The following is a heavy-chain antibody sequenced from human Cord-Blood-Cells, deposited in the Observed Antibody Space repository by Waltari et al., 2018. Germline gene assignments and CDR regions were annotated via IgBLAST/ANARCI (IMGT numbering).Heavy chain of an antibody. D-gene: IGHD1-20*01. J-gene: IGHJ6*02. V-gene: IGHV3-48*03. CDR1: GFTFSSYE. CDR2: ISSSGSTI. CDR3: ARALYNWNYYYYYGMDV. Sequence: EVQLVESGGGLVQPGGSLRLSCAASGFTFSSYEMKWVRQAPGKGLEWVSYISSSGSTIYYADSVKGRFTISRDNAKNSLYLQMNSLRAEDTAVYYCARALYNWNYYYYYGMDVWGQGTTVTVSS.